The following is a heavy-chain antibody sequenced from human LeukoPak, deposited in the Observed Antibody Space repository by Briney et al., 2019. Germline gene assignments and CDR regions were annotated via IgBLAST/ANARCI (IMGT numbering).Heavy chain of an antibody. J-gene: IGHJ6*02. CDR2: ISGSGGST. Sequence: GGSLRLSCAASGFTLSSYAMSWVRQAPGKGLEWVSAISGSGGSTYYADSVKGRFTISRDNSKNTLYLQMNSLRAEDTAVYYCAKVGYSYGYGMDVWGQGTTVTVSS. D-gene: IGHD5-18*01. CDR1: GFTLSSYA. V-gene: IGHV3-23*01. CDR3: AKVGYSYGYGMDV.